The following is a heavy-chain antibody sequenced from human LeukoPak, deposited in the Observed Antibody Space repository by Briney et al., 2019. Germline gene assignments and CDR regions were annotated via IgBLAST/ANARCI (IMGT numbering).Heavy chain of an antibody. CDR3: ARSLSFVSGSYYEVPDAFDI. D-gene: IGHD1-26*01. Sequence: ASVKVSCKASGYTFTSYYMHWVRQAPGQGLEWMGIINPSGGSTSYAQKFQGRVTMTRDTSTSTVYMELSSLRSEDTAVYYCARSLSFVSGSYYEVPDAFDIWGQGTMVTVSS. CDR1: GYTFTSYY. V-gene: IGHV1-46*01. CDR2: INPSGGST. J-gene: IGHJ3*02.